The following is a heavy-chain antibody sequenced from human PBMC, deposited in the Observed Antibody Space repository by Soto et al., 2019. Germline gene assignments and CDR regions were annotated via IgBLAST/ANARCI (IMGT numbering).Heavy chain of an antibody. V-gene: IGHV2-5*01. CDR1: GCSLSTSGVG. CDR2: ISWNDDK. J-gene: IGHJ4*02. D-gene: IGHD4-4*01. CDR3: ASRPRYSISVDY. Sequence: QITLKESGPTLVNSTQTLTLTCTFSGCSLSTSGVGVGWIRQPPGKALEWLALISWNDDKRYNPSLTSRLTIPKDTAKNQLVLNMTNIDPVDTVTYFWASRPRYSISVDYWGQGTLVT.